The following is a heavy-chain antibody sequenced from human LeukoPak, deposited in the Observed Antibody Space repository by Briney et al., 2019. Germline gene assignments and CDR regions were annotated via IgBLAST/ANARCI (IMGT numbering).Heavy chain of an antibody. J-gene: IGHJ5*02. CDR3: ARGDVSYGYGDWFDP. V-gene: IGHV4-4*07. D-gene: IGHD5-18*01. CDR1: GGSLSSYY. CDR2: IYPSGST. Sequence: SETLSLTCTVSGGSLSSYYWSWIRQPAGKGLEWIGRIYPSGSTNYNPSLKSRVTISVDTSKNQFSLTLSSVTAADTAVYYCARGDVSYGYGDWFDPWGQGTLVTVSS.